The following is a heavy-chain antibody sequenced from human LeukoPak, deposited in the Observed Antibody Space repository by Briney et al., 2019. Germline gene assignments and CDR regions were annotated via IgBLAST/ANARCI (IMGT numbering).Heavy chain of an antibody. J-gene: IGHJ6*03. CDR3: TTSVWNHGRLYCYYMDV. D-gene: IGHD1-14*01. V-gene: IGHV3-15*01. Sequence: PGGSLRLSCAASGFTFSNAWMSWVRQAPGKGLEWVGRIKSKTDGGTTDYAAPVKGRFTISRDDSKNTLYLQMNSLKTEDTAVYYCTTSVWNHGRLYCYYMDVWGKGTTVTVSS. CDR1: GFTFSNAW. CDR2: IKSKTDGGTT.